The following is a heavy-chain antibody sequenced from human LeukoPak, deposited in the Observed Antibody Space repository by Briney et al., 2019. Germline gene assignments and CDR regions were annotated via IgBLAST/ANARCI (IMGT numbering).Heavy chain of an antibody. Sequence: ASVKVSCKASGYTFASYEINWVRQAPGQGLEWMGWMNPDSTNTGYAQKFQGRVTMTRDTSMSTAYMELSSLTSEDTAVYYCARVPSLGYCSGGSCYRFDHWGQGTLVAVSS. V-gene: IGHV1-8*01. CDR1: GYTFASYE. J-gene: IGHJ4*02. CDR3: ARVPSLGYCSGGSCYRFDH. CDR2: MNPDSTNT. D-gene: IGHD2-15*01.